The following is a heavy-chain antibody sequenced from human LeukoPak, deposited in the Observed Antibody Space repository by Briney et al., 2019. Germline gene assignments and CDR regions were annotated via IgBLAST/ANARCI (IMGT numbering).Heavy chain of an antibody. J-gene: IGHJ3*02. CDR2: ISSSSSYI. V-gene: IGHV3-21*01. Sequence: GGSLRLSCAASGFTFSSYSMNWVRQAPGKGLEWVSSISSSSSYIYYADSVKGRFTISRDNAKNSLYLQMNSLRAEDTAVYYCARAHRRIAAAGTDAFDIWGQGTMVTVSS. D-gene: IGHD6-13*01. CDR1: GFTFSSYS. CDR3: ARAHRRIAAAGTDAFDI.